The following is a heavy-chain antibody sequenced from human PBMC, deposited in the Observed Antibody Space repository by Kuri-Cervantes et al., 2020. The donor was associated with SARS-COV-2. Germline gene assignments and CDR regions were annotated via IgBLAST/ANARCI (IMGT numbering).Heavy chain of an antibody. V-gene: IGHV3-53*01. Sequence: GGSLRLSCAASGFTVSSNYMSWVRQAPGKGLEWVSVIYSGGSTYYADSVKGRFTISRDNAKNSLFLQMNSLRAEDTAVYYCARDVSGMSVGYWGQGTLVTVSS. D-gene: IGHD5/OR15-5a*01. CDR2: IYSGGST. CDR1: GFTVSSNY. J-gene: IGHJ4*02. CDR3: ARDVSGMSVGY.